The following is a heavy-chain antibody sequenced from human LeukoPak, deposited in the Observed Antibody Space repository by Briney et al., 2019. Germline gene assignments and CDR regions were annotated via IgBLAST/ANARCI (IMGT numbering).Heavy chain of an antibody. Sequence: GGSLRLSCAASGFTFSSYSMNWVRQAPGKGLEWVSYISSSSSFIYYADSVKGRFTISRDNAKKSLYLQMNSLGAEDTAVYYCARDSGSGWHYSYYMDVWGNGTTVTASS. V-gene: IGHV3-48*01. CDR2: ISSSSSFI. CDR1: GFTFSSYS. J-gene: IGHJ6*03. D-gene: IGHD6-19*01. CDR3: ARDSGSGWHYSYYMDV.